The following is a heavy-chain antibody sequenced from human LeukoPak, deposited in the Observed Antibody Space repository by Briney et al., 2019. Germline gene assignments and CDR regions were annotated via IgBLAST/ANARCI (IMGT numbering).Heavy chain of an antibody. J-gene: IGHJ4*02. CDR1: GFTVSSNY. CDR3: ASYGSGSYVRDY. Sequence: GGSLRLSCAASGFTVSSNYMSCVRQAPGKGLEWVSVIYSGGSTYYADSVKGRFTISRDNSKNTLYLQMNSLRAEDTAVYYCASYGSGSYVRDYWGQGTLVTVPS. V-gene: IGHV3-53*01. D-gene: IGHD3-10*01. CDR2: IYSGGST.